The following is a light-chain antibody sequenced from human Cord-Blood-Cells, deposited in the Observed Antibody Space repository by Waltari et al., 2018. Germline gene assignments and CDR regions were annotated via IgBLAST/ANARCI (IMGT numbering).Light chain of an antibody. J-gene: IGLJ2*01. CDR1: RRDVGSHQY. CDR2: DVS. CDR3: CSYAGSYTYVV. V-gene: IGLV2-11*01. Sequence: HSALTQPRSVSGSPGQSVTTSCTGTRRDVGSHQYVPWYQQPPGKAPTLMIYDVSKRPSGVPDRFAGSKSGNTASLTISGLQAEDEADYYCCSYAGSYTYVVFGGGTKLTVL.